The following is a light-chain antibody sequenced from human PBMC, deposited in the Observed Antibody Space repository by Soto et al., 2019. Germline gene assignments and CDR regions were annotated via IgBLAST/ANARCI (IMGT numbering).Light chain of an antibody. CDR1: SSDVGDYNY. CDR3: SSYTSSRRGV. CDR2: DVI. J-gene: IGLJ2*01. Sequence: QSALTQPASVAGSPGQSITISCTGTSSDVGDYNYVSWYQQHPGKAPKLIIYDVINRPSGVSKRFSGSKSGNTASLTISGLQAEDEADYYCSSYTSSRRGVFGGGTKLTVL. V-gene: IGLV2-14*03.